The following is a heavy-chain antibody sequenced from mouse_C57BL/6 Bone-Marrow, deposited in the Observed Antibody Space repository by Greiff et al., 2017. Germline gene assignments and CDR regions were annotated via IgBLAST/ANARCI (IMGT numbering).Heavy chain of an antibody. J-gene: IGHJ2*01. Sequence: QVQLQQPGAELVKPGASVKLSCQASGYTFTSYWMHWVKQRPGQGLEWIGMIHPNSGSTNYNAKFKSKATLTVDKSSSTAYMQLSSLTAEDSAVYDSARAGRNYFDYWGQGTTLTVAS. CDR1: GYTFTSYW. V-gene: IGHV1-64*01. CDR2: IHPNSGST. CDR3: ARAGRNYFDY.